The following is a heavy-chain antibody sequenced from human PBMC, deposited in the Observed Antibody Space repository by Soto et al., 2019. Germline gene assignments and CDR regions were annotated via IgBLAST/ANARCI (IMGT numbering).Heavy chain of an antibody. J-gene: IGHJ5*02. V-gene: IGHV4-34*01. CDR1: GGSFSGYY. CDR3: AREGYTAMVAWFDP. D-gene: IGHD5-18*01. CDR2: INHSGST. Sequence: QVQLQQWGAGLLKPSETLSLTCAVYGGSFSGYYWSWIRQPPGKGLEWIGEINHSGSTNYNPSLKSRVTISVDPSKNQFSLKLSSVTAADTAVYYCAREGYTAMVAWFDPWGQGTLVTVSS.